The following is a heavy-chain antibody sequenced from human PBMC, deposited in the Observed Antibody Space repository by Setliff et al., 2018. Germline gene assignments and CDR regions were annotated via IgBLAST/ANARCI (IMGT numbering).Heavy chain of an antibody. CDR3: AREDGTYYNFWSGYSTTPYYGMGV. D-gene: IGHD3-3*01. Sequence: ASVKVSCKASGGTFSSYAISWVRQAPGQGLEWMGGIIPIFGTANYAQKFQGRVTITADESTSTAYMELGSLRSEDTAVYYCAREDGTYYNFWSGYSTTPYYGMGVWGQGTTVTVSS. CDR1: GGTFSSYA. V-gene: IGHV1-69*13. J-gene: IGHJ6*02. CDR2: IIPIFGTA.